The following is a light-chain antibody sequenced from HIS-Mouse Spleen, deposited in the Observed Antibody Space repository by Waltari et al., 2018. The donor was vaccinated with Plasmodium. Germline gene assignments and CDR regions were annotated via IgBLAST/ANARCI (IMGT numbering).Light chain of an antibody. CDR2: EGS. CDR3: CSYAGSSTNWV. V-gene: IGLV2-23*01. CDR1: SSDVGSYTL. J-gene: IGLJ3*02. Sequence: QSAITQPASVSGSPGRSITISCTGTSSDVGSYTLVSWYQQHPGKAPKLMIYEGSKRPSGVSNRFSGSKSGNTASLTISGLQAEDEADYYCCSYAGSSTNWVFGGGTKLTVL.